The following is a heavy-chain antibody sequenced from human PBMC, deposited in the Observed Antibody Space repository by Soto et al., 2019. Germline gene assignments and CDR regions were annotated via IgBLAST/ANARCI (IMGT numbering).Heavy chain of an antibody. D-gene: IGHD2-2*01. CDR2: ISAYNGNT. Sequence: ASVKVSCKASGYTFTSYGISWVRQAPGQGLEWMGWISAYNGNTNYAQKLQGRVTMTTDTSTSTAYMELRSLRSDDTAVYYCARDRYCSSTSCYAGYYYGMDVRGQGTTVTVSS. V-gene: IGHV1-18*01. J-gene: IGHJ6*02. CDR1: GYTFTSYG. CDR3: ARDRYCSSTSCYAGYYYGMDV.